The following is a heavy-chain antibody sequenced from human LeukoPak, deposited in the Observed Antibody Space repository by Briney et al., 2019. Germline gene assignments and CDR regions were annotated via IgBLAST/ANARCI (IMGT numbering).Heavy chain of an antibody. Sequence: PGGSLRLSCAASGFTFSSYWMSWVRQAPGKGLEWVAFIRYDGSNKYYADSVKGRFTISRDNSKNTLYLQMNSLRAEDTAVYYCAKDSALSTMIVVVTSSYFDYWGQGTLVTVSS. D-gene: IGHD3-22*01. V-gene: IGHV3-30*02. CDR3: AKDSALSTMIVVVTSSYFDY. CDR1: GFTFSSYW. CDR2: IRYDGSNK. J-gene: IGHJ4*02.